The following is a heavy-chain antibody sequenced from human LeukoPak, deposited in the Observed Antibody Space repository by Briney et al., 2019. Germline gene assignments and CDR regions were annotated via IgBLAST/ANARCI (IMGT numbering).Heavy chain of an antibody. D-gene: IGHD4-17*01. V-gene: IGHV4-39*07. CDR3: ARDDYSDYRAFDQ. Sequence: PSETLSLTCSVSGGSISSISYFWGWIRQPPGKGLEWIGSVYYSGDTYYNPSLKSRVTISIDTSKNQFSLKLSSVTAADTAVYYCARDDYSDYRAFDQWGQGTLVTVSS. J-gene: IGHJ4*02. CDR1: GGSISSISYF. CDR2: VYYSGDT.